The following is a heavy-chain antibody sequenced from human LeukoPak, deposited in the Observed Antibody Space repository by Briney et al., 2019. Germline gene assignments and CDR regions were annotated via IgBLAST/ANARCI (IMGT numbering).Heavy chain of an antibody. Sequence: IWYDGSNKYYADSVKGRFPISRDNSKNTLYLQMNSLRAEDTAVYYCAKVAYSSGGGLDYWGQGALVTVSS. J-gene: IGHJ4*02. V-gene: IGHV3-33*06. CDR2: IWYDGSNK. CDR3: AKVAYSSGGGLDY. D-gene: IGHD6-19*01.